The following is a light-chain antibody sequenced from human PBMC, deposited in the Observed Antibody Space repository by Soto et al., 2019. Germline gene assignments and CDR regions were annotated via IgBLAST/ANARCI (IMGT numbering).Light chain of an antibody. CDR3: SSFTTSYFYV. V-gene: IGLV2-14*01. Sequence: QSALTQHASVSGSPGHSITISCTGSGSDIGAYNYVSWYQQHPGKAPKLLIHGVTRRPSGVSSRFSASKSAYTAYLTISGLQAEDEANYYCSSFTTSYFYVFGPGTKVTV. CDR2: GVT. J-gene: IGLJ1*01. CDR1: GSDIGAYNY.